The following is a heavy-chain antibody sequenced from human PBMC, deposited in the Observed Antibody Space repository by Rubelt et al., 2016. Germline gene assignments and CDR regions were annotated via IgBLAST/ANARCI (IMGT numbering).Heavy chain of an antibody. CDR1: GFTFSSYV. CDR3: ARDRIVARALDP. Sequence: GGGLAQPGGSLRLSCAASGFTFSSYVMNWVRQAPGKGLEWVSAITGSGAYTYYADSVKGRFTISRDNSKNTLYLQMNSLRAEDTAVYSCARDRIVARALDPWGQGTLVTVSS. V-gene: IGHV3-23*01. J-gene: IGHJ5*02. D-gene: IGHD1-26*01. CDR2: ITGSGAYT.